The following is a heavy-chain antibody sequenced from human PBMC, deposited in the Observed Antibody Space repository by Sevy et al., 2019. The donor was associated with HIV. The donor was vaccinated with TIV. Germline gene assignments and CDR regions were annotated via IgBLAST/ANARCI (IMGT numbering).Heavy chain of an antibody. J-gene: IGHJ6*01. V-gene: IGHV1-24*01. Sequence: ASVKVSCKVSGYTLTELSMHWVRQAPGKGLEWMGGFDPEDGETIYAQKFQGRVTMTEDTSTDTAYMELSSLRSEDTAVYYCATIFFSQYSSSPRGYYYNGMDVWGEGSTFKVSS. CDR1: GYTLTELS. CDR3: ATIFFSQYSSSPRGYYYNGMDV. D-gene: IGHD6-6*01. CDR2: FDPEDGET.